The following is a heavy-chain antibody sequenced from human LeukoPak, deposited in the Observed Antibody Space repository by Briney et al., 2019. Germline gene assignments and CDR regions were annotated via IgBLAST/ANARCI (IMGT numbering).Heavy chain of an antibody. CDR1: GGSFSSYA. CDR3: ARDRYDYGGNSGGYYYYYMDV. D-gene: IGHD4-23*01. CDR2: IIPTIEMT. V-gene: IGHV1-69*04. J-gene: IGHJ6*03. Sequence: EASVKVSCKASGGSFSSYAFSWVRQAPGQGLEWMGRIIPTIEMTNYAQKFQGRVTITADKSMTTVYMELTSLRSEDTAVYYCARDRYDYGGNSGGYYYYYMDVRGKGTTVTVSS.